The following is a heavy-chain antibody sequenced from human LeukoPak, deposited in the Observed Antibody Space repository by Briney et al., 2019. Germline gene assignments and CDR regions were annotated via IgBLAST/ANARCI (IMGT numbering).Heavy chain of an antibody. J-gene: IGHJ1*01. Sequence: GGSLRLSCAASGFTVSSNYMSWVRQAPGKGLEWVANVKQDGSEKYHVDSVKGRFTISRDNAKNTLYLQMNSLRAEDTAVYYCARDLNYYDSSGIFQHWGQGTLVTVSS. D-gene: IGHD3-22*01. CDR3: ARDLNYYDSSGIFQH. V-gene: IGHV3-7*01. CDR1: GFTVSSNY. CDR2: VKQDGSEK.